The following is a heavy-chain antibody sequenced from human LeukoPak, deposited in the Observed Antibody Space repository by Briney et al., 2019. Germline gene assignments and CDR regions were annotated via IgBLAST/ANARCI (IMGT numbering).Heavy chain of an antibody. V-gene: IGHV1-2*02. Sequence: ASVKVSCKASGYTFTGYYMHWVRQAPGQGLEWMGWINPNSGGTNYAQKFQGRVTMTRDTSISTAYMELSRLRSDDTAVYYCARVFRRYIAAAGYGMDVWAKGPRSPSP. CDR2: INPNSGGT. CDR1: GYTFTGYY. J-gene: IGHJ6*02. D-gene: IGHD6-13*01. CDR3: ARVFRRYIAAAGYGMDV.